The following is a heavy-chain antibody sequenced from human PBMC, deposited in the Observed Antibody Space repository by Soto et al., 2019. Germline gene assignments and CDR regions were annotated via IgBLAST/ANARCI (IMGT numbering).Heavy chain of an antibody. CDR2: ISSSGSYI. D-gene: IGHD3-10*01. CDR1: GFTFSIYS. Sequence: EVQLVESGGGLVKPGGSLRLSCAASGFTFSIYSMNWVRQAPGKGLDWLSSISSSGSYIYYADSVKGRFTISRDNAKNSLYLQMNSLRAEDTAVYYCARPGGLVLGLTLPYYFDYWGQGTLVNVSS. J-gene: IGHJ4*02. CDR3: ARPGGLVLGLTLPYYFDY. V-gene: IGHV3-21*01.